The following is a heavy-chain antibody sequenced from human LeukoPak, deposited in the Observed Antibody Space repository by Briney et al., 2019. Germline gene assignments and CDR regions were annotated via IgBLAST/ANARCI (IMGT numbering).Heavy chain of an antibody. V-gene: IGHV1-2*02. Sequence: EASVKVSCKASGYTFTDYYMYWVRQAPGQGLEWMGWINPNSGGTNYAQKFQGRVTMTSDTSINTAYMELSSLRSDDTAVYYCARDRLPHYTAWIDYWGQGTLVTVSS. CDR2: INPNSGGT. CDR1: GYTFTDYY. J-gene: IGHJ4*02. CDR3: ARDRLPHYTAWIDY. D-gene: IGHD5-18*01.